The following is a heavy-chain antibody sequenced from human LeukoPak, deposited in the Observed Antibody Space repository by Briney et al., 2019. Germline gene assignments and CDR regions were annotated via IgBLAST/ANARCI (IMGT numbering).Heavy chain of an antibody. V-gene: IGHV4-59*01. Sequence: SETLSLTCTVSGGSISSYYWSWIRQPPGKGLEWIGYIYYSGSTNYNPSLKSRVTISVDTSKNQFSLKLSSVTAADTAVYCCARVRSSSNYYYYYMDVWGKGTTVTVSS. D-gene: IGHD6-6*01. CDR3: ARVRSSSNYYYYYMDV. J-gene: IGHJ6*03. CDR1: GGSISSYY. CDR2: IYYSGST.